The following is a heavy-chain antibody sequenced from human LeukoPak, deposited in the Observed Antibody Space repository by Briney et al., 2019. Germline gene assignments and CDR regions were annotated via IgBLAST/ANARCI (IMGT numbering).Heavy chain of an antibody. Sequence: PSETLSLTCTVSGDSVSSGSYYWGWIRQPPGKGLEWIGSVYFSGDTYYSPSLKSRVTISVDLSKKQFSLRLSSVTAADTAVYYCGGGRWLLLRYWGRGTLVTVSS. CDR1: GDSVSSGSYY. V-gene: IGHV4-39*07. J-gene: IGHJ4*02. CDR3: GGGRWLLLRY. CDR2: VYFSGDT. D-gene: IGHD3-22*01.